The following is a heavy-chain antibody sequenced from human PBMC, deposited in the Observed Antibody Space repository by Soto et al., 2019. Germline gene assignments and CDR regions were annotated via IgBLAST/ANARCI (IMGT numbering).Heavy chain of an antibody. D-gene: IGHD2-21*01. V-gene: IGHV4-61*01. Sequence: SETLSLTCTVSGGSVSSGSYYWSWIRQPPGKGLEWIGDIYYSGSTNYNPSLKSRVTISVDTSKNQFSLTLSSVTAADTAFYYFSRLRGARYFLDFWAKRSTVTVSA. CDR1: GGSVSSGSYY. CDR2: IYYSGST. J-gene: IGHJ6*04. CDR3: SRLRGARYFLDF.